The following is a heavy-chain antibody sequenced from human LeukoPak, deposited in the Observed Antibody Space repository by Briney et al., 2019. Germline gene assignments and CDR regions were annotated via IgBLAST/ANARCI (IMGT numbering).Heavy chain of an antibody. CDR2: IYFSGST. D-gene: IGHD5-18*01. CDR1: GGSIRDNSYY. Sequence: PSETLSLTCTVSGGSIRDNSYYWGWIRQPPGKGLEWIGDIYFSGSTYYNPSLKSRVSMSLDTSKNQFSLRLSSVTAADTALYYCARRSVETVMARPFDYWGQGTLVIVSS. CDR3: ARRSVETVMARPFDY. J-gene: IGHJ4*02. V-gene: IGHV4-39*07.